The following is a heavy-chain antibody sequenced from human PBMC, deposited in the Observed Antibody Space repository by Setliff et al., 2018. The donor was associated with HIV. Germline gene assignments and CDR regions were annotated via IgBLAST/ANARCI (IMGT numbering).Heavy chain of an antibody. D-gene: IGHD3-22*01. V-gene: IGHV1-46*01. CDR1: GYTFTSDY. J-gene: IGHJ4*02. Sequence: ASVKVSCKASGYTFTSDYIHWVRQAPGQGLEWMGITNPAGNPTSYAQKFQGRLTMTRDTSTNTVYMELSSLRSEDTAVYYCERDYYDSSGYIFFPGLPDYWGQGTLVTVSS. CDR3: ERDYYDSSGYIFFPGLPDY. CDR2: TNPAGNPT.